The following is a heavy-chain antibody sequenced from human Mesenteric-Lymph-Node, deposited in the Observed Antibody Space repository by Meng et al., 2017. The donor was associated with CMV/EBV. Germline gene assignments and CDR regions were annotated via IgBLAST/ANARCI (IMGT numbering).Heavy chain of an antibody. J-gene: IGHJ4*02. CDR3: AKDRIGVSDYLPLDY. V-gene: IGHV3-30*02. Sequence: GESLKISCAASGFTFTTYGMHWVRQAPGKGLEWVAFIRYDGSYKYYADSLKGRFTISRDNFKNTLYLQMNSLTPDDTAVYYCAKDRIGVSDYLPLDYWGQGTLVTVSS. CDR1: GFTFTTYG. CDR2: IRYDGSYK. D-gene: IGHD4-17*01.